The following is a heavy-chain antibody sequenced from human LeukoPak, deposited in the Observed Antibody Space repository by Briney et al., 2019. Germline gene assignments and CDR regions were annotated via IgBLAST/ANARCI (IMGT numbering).Heavy chain of an antibody. CDR1: GYSISSYY. CDR3: ASSVSDYYDANPDAFDI. J-gene: IGHJ3*02. V-gene: IGHV4-59*01. CDR2: IYYSGST. D-gene: IGHD3-22*01. Sequence: KPSETLSLTCTVSGYSISSYYWSWVRQPPGKGLEWVGYIYYSGSTNYNASLKSRVTISVDTSKNQFSLKLSSVTAADTAVYYCASSVSDYYDANPDAFDIWGQGTMVTVSS.